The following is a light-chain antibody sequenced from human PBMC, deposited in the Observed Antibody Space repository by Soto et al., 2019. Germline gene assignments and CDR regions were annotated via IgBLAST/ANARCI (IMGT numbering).Light chain of an antibody. CDR1: GSDIGGYNY. J-gene: IGLJ2*01. CDR3: SSYTGSSTSVI. V-gene: IGLV2-14*03. CDR2: DAT. Sequence: QSALTQPASVSGSPGQSITISCTGTGSDIGGYNYVSWYQQHPGKAPKLMIYDATNRPSGVSNRFSGSKSGNTASLTISGLQAEDEADYYCSSYTGSSTSVIFGGGTKLTVL.